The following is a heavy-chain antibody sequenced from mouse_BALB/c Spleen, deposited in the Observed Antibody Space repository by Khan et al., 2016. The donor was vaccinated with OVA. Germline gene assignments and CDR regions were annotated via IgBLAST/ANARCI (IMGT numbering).Heavy chain of an antibody. D-gene: IGHD2-14*01. J-gene: IGHJ2*01. CDR3: AREAYRYDEYYFDY. V-gene: IGHV5-6-5*01. CDR2: ISRGGST. Sequence: EVELVESGGDSVKPGGSLKLSFAVSGFTFSTYAMSWVRQTPEKRLGWVASISRGGSTYYPDSVKGRFTISRDNARNIVYLQMTSLRSEDMAMYYCAREAYRYDEYYFDYWGQGTTLTVSS. CDR1: GFTFSTYA.